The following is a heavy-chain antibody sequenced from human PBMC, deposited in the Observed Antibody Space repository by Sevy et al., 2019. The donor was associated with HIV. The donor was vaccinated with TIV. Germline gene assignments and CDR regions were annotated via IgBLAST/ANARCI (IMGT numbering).Heavy chain of an antibody. CDR1: GFNVSSDF. Sequence: GGSLRLSCAASGFNVSSDFMGWVRQAPGKGLEWISVIYRYTTSYYENSVKGRFTISRENSKNTLSLQMNNLKAEDTAVYYCARVRGGSWYYHYYGMDVWGQGTTVTVSS. V-gene: IGHV3-53*01. D-gene: IGHD3-3*01. CDR3: ARVRGGSWYYHYYGMDV. CDR2: IYRYTTS. J-gene: IGHJ6*02.